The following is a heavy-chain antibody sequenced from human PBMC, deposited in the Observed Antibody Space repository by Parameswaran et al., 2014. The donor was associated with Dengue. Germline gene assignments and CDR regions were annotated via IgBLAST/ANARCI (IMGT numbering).Heavy chain of an antibody. CDR3: AKDVAWLLFGLYYYGMDV. J-gene: IGHJ6*02. Sequence: VRQAPGKGLEWVSAISGSGGSTYYADSVKGRFTISRDNSKNTLYLQMNSLRAEDTAVYYCAKDVAWLLFGLYYYGMDVWGQGTTVTVSS. CDR2: ISGSGGST. V-gene: IGHV3-23*01. D-gene: IGHD3-3*01.